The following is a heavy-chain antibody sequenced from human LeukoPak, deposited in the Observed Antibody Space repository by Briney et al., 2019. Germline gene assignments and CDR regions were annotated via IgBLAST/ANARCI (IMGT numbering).Heavy chain of an antibody. CDR3: ARDLYSSGWYHDY. V-gene: IGHV3-33*01. Sequence: PGRSLRLSCAASGFTFSRYGMHWVRQAPGKGLEWVALIWSDGSKRYCADSVKGRLTISRDNAKNSLYLQMNSLRAEDTAVYYCARDLYSSGWYHDYWGQGTLVTVSS. J-gene: IGHJ4*02. CDR2: IWSDGSKR. D-gene: IGHD6-19*01. CDR1: GFTFSRYG.